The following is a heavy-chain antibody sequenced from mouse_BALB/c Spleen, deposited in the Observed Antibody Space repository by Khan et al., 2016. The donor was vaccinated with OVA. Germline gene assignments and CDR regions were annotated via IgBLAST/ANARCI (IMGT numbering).Heavy chain of an antibody. CDR2: VDPFSGGT. D-gene: IGHD2-2*01. V-gene: IGHV1S135*01. Sequence: VQLQQSGPELMKPGASVKISCKASGYSFTSYYLHWVMQSHGESLEWIGYVDPFSGGTTYNQKFKGKATLTVDKSSSTAYMHLSNLTSEDSAVYYGTRHGYDAWFTYWGQGTLVIVSA. CDR1: GYSFTSYY. J-gene: IGHJ3*01. CDR3: TRHGYDAWFTY.